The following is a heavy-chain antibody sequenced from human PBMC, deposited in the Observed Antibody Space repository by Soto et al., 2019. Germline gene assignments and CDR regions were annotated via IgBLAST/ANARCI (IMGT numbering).Heavy chain of an antibody. D-gene: IGHD6-13*01. V-gene: IGHV3-13*01. CDR1: GFTFSDYD. CDR2: IGTTGET. J-gene: IGHJ4*02. Sequence: DLEESGGGLVQPGGSLRLSCLVSGFTFSDYDMHWVRQEAGKALEWVGAIGTTGETYSPDSMEGRFTISRENVKNSLYLQISSLRAGDTAVYFCARARSGWYAAMDFWGRGTLVTVS. CDR3: ARARSGWYAAMDF.